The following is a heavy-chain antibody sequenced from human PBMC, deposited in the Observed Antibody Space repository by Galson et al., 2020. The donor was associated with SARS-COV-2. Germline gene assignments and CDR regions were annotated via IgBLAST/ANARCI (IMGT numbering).Heavy chain of an antibody. V-gene: IGHV1-24*01. CDR3: ATGSRLISPGDS. CDR1: GYTLTAVA. J-gene: IGHJ5*01. Sequence: ASVKVSCKVSGYTLTAVAVHWVRQAPGKGLEWMGGFDPEDGETRYAQKFQGRVTMTEDTSTDTAYMELSSLRSEDTAVYYCATGSRLISPGDSWGQGTRVTVSS. CDR2: FDPEDGET.